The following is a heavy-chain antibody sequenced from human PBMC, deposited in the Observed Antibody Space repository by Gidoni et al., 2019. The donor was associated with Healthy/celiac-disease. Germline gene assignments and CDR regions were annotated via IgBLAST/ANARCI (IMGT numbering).Heavy chain of an antibody. CDR1: GCTFSSYS. J-gene: IGHJ4*02. CDR2: ISSRSSYI. CDR3: ARHLDGVAADGDY. Sequence: EVQLVESGGGLVKPGGSLRLACAASGCTFSSYSMNWFRQAPGKGLEWVSSISSRSSYIYYADSVKGRFTISRDNAKNSLYLQMNSLRAEDTAVYYCARHLDGVAADGDYWGQGTLVTVSS. D-gene: IGHD3-3*01. V-gene: IGHV3-21*01.